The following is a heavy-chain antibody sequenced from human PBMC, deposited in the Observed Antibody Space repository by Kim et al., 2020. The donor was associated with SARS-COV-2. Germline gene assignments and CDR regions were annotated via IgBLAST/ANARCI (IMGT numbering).Heavy chain of an antibody. Sequence: GGSLRLSCAASGFTVSSNYMSWVRQAPGKGLEWVSLINGGGTSYYADSVKGKFTISRDNSKNTLYLQMNSLRAEDTAVYYCARDFVGDSGKCGDFWGQGTLVTVSS. D-gene: IGHD1-26*01. CDR2: INGGGTS. CDR3: ARDFVGDSGKCGDF. V-gene: IGHV3-66*01. CDR1: GFTVSSNY. J-gene: IGHJ4*02.